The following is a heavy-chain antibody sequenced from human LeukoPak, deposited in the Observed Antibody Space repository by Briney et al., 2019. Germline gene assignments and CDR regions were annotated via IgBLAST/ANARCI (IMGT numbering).Heavy chain of an antibody. CDR2: ISYDGSNK. Sequence: PGGSLRLSCTASGFTFSSYAMHWVRQAPGKGLEWVAVISYDGSNKYYADSVKGRFTISRDNSKNTLYLQMNSLRAEDTAVYYCAKVDWNDAYFDYWGQGTLVTVSS. J-gene: IGHJ4*02. CDR3: AKVDWNDAYFDY. D-gene: IGHD1-1*01. V-gene: IGHV3-30-3*01. CDR1: GFTFSSYA.